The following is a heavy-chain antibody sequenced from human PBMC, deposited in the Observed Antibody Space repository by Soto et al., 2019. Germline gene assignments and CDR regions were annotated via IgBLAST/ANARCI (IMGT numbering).Heavy chain of an antibody. CDR3: AREGNTITVFGTVIPDHLFYRMDV. J-gene: IGHJ6*02. CDR2: INPNSGGT. V-gene: IGHV1-2*02. D-gene: IGHD3-3*01. Sequence: ASVKVSCKASGYTFSGYYIHWVRQAPGQGLEWMGWINPNSGGTNYAQKFQDRVTMTRDTTISTAYMDLSRLGSDDTAIYYCAREGNTITVFGTVIPDHLFYRMDVWGQGIKVTVYS. CDR1: GYTFSGYY.